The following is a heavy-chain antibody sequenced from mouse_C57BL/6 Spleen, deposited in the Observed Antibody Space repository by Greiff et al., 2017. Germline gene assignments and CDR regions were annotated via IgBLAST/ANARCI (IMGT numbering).Heavy chain of an antibody. CDR3: SPLLITTVVASDWYFDV. CDR1: GFTFSDAW. V-gene: IGHV6-6*01. J-gene: IGHJ1*03. CDR2: LRNKANNPAS. D-gene: IGHD1-1*01. Sequence: EVQRVESGGGLVQPGGSMKLSCAASGFTFSDAWMDWVRQSPEKGLEWVAELRNKANNPASYYAECVKVRFTISRYESKSSVYLQMNSIRAEDTGIYYCSPLLITTVVASDWYFDVWGTGTTVTVSS.